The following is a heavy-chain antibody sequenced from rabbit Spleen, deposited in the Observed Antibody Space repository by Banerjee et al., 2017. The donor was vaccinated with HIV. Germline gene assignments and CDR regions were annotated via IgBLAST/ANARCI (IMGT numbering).Heavy chain of an antibody. Sequence: EESGGDLVKPGASLTLTCTASGFSFSSNYWICWVRQAPGKGPEWIACIYNGDGTTYYASWVNGRFTISRSTSLNTVTLQMTTLTAADTATYFCARGSATMTMVIIGFYLGLWGQGTLVTVS. CDR3: ARGSATMTMVIIGFYLGL. J-gene: IGHJ3*01. CDR1: GFSFSSNY. D-gene: IGHD2-1*01. V-gene: IGHV1S47*01. CDR2: IYNGDGTT.